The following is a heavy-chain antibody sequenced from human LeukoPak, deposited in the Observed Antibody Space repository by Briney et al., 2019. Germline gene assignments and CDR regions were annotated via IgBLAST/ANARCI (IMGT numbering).Heavy chain of an antibody. CDR2: IKQDGSEK. CDR3: ARDLKPSIAVAGIDAFDI. V-gene: IGHV3-7*01. Sequence: PGGSLRLSCAASGFTFSSDWMSWVRQAPGKGLEWVANIKQDGSEKYYVDSVKGRFTISRDNAKNSLYLQMHSLRAQDTAVYYCARDLKPSIAVAGIDAFDIWGQGTMVTVSS. J-gene: IGHJ3*02. CDR1: GFTFSSDW. D-gene: IGHD6-19*01.